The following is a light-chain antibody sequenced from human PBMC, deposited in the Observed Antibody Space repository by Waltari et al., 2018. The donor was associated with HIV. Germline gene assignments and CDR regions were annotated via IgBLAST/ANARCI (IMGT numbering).Light chain of an antibody. CDR3: AAWDDSLSGLV. V-gene: IGLV1-47*01. Sequence: QSVLTQPPSASGSPGQRVTISCSGTSSNIGSVFVYWYQQLPGTAPKLLICRNNQRPSGVPGRFSGAKSGTSASLAISGLRSEDEADYDCAAWDDSLSGLVFGGGTKLTVL. CDR1: SSNIGSVF. CDR2: RNN. J-gene: IGLJ2*01.